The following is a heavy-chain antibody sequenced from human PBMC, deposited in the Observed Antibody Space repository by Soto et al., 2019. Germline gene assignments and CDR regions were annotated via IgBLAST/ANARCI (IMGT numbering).Heavy chain of an antibody. CDR1: GFTFRSYV. CDR3: ARLGTTGGLDV. V-gene: IGHV3-30*19. D-gene: IGHD3-16*01. Sequence: QVQLVESGGVVVQPGTSLRVSCVASGFTFRSYVIHWVRQAPGKGLEWVALTSYDGTNKYYGYSVRGRFTISRDNSRNTVDLQMESLRVEDTSVYYCARLGTTGGLDVWGQGTLVSVSS. J-gene: IGHJ1*01. CDR2: TSYDGTNK.